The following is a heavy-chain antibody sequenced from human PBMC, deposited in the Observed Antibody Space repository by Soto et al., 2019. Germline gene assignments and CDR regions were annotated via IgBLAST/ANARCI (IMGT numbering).Heavy chain of an antibody. Sequence: EVQVVESGGGLVQPGGSLRLSCVVSGFTFEDYAFHWVRQAPGKGLEWVSGISRNRNSIGYADSVQGRFTISRDNAKKSLFLQMNSLRSEDTALYYCGKGHSRGYNVADDFWGQGTLVTVSS. CDR3: GKGHSRGYNVADDF. CDR2: ISRNRNSI. V-gene: IGHV3-9*01. CDR1: GFTFEDYA. J-gene: IGHJ4*02. D-gene: IGHD5-12*01.